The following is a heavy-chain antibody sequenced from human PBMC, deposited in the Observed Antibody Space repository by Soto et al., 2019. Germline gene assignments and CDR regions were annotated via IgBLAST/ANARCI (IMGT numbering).Heavy chain of an antibody. CDR3: ARMDILTAYYFDY. D-gene: IGHD3-9*01. Sequence: SCKASGGTFSSYTISWVRQAPGKGLEWVSVIYSGGSTYYADSVKGRFTISRDNSKNTLYLQMNSRRAEDTAVYYCARMDILTAYYFDYWGQGTLVTVSS. J-gene: IGHJ4*02. V-gene: IGHV3-53*01. CDR1: GGTFSSYT. CDR2: IYSGGST.